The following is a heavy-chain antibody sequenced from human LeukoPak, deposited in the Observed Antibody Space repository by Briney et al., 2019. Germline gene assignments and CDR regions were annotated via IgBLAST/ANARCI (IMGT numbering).Heavy chain of an antibody. V-gene: IGHV4-34*01. CDR1: GGSFSGYY. D-gene: IGHD6-13*01. J-gene: IGHJ4*02. Sequence: PSETLSLTCAVYGGSFSGYYWSWIRQPPGKGLEWIGEINHSGSTNYNPSLKSRVTISVDTSKNQFSPKLSSVTAADTAVYYCARVRSSPLDYFDYWGQGTLVTVSS. CDR3: ARVRSSPLDYFDY. CDR2: INHSGST.